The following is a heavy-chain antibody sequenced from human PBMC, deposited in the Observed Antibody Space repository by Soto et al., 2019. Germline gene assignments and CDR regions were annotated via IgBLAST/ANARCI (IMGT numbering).Heavy chain of an antibody. CDR1: GFTFSSYS. CDR2: ISSSSSYI. V-gene: IGHV3-21*01. J-gene: IGHJ6*02. D-gene: IGHD5-12*01. Sequence: SGGSLRLSCAASGFTFSSYSMNWVRQAPGKGLEWVSSISSSSSYIYYADSVKGRFTISRDNAKNSLYLQMNSLRAEDTAVYYCARDISIGDSGYDGYYYYGMDVWGQGTTVTVSS. CDR3: ARDISIGDSGYDGYYYYGMDV.